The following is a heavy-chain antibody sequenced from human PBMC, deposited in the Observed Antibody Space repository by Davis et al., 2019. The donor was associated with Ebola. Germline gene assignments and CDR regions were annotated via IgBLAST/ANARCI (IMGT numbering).Heavy chain of an antibody. Sequence: PGGSLRLSCAPSGFTFSTFGMNWVRQAPGKGLEWLSHISTASFPYYADSVKGRFTISRDNAKNSLYLQMNSLRGEDTAVYYCARDRRYGDYTYYFDHWGQGTLVTVSS. D-gene: IGHD4-17*01. CDR3: ARDRRYGDYTYYFDH. CDR2: ISTASFP. V-gene: IGHV3-48*01. J-gene: IGHJ4*02. CDR1: GFTFSTFG.